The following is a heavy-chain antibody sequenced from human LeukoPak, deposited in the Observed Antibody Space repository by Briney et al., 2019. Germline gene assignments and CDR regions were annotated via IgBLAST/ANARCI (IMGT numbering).Heavy chain of an antibody. CDR3: AKHEGSYYDKSGYTFDF. CDR1: GGSIISSSYY. V-gene: IGHV4-39*01. CDR2: IYYSGST. J-gene: IGHJ4*02. Sequence: SETLSLTCTVSGGSIISSSYYWGWIRQPPGKGLEWIGSIYYSGSTSDSPSLKSRLTISVDMSKNQFSLKLSSVTAADTAVYYCAKHEGSYYDKSGYTFDFWGQGTLVTVSS. D-gene: IGHD3-22*01.